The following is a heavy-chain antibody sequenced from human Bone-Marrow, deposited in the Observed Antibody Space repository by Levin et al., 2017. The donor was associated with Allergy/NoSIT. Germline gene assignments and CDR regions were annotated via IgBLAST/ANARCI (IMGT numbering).Heavy chain of an antibody. CDR3: ARDLGGVDFDN. D-gene: IGHD3-16*01. V-gene: IGHV3-48*03. J-gene: IGHJ4*02. Sequence: GESLKISCGASGFTFSRHEMSWVRQAPGKGLEWISYIGSTDSTIFYADSVKGRFTISRDNAKNSLYLQMNSLRAEDTAVYYCARDLGGVDFDNWGQGTLVIVSS. CDR1: GFTFSRHE. CDR2: IGSTDSTI.